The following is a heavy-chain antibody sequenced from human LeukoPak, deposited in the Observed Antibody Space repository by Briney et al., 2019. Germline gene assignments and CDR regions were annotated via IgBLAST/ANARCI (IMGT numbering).Heavy chain of an antibody. V-gene: IGHV3-21*01. D-gene: IGHD1-7*01. Sequence: GGSLRLSCAASGFTFSSYSMNWVRQAPGKGLEWVSSISSSSSYIYYADSVKGRFTISRDNAKNSLYLRMNSLRAEDTAMYYCARVGNWNYEDYWGQGTLVTVSS. CDR3: ARVGNWNYEDY. CDR1: GFTFSSYS. CDR2: ISSSSSYI. J-gene: IGHJ4*02.